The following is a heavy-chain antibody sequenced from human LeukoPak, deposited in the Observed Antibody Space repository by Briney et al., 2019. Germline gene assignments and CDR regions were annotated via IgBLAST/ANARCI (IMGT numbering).Heavy chain of an antibody. CDR2: ISRSSSPI. D-gene: IGHD3-22*01. CDR1: GSTLSRYS. J-gene: IGHJ4*02. V-gene: IGHV3-48*01. Sequence: GGSLRLSCAASGSTLSRYSMNWVRQAPGKGLEWVSYISRSSSPIYYADSVKGRFTMSRDNAKNSLYLQMNSLRAEDTALYYCAKILSSGYPYLDCWGQGILVTVSS. CDR3: AKILSSGYPYLDC.